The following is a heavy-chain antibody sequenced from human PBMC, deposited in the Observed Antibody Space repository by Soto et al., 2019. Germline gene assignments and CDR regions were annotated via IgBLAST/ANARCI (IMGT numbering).Heavy chain of an antibody. CDR2: IIPTFGTT. CDR3: AGASDSTWYNWLDP. CDR1: GGNFSSNG. J-gene: IGHJ5*02. Sequence: ASVKVSCKAPGGNFSSNGSRWVRQAPGQGLEFMGRIIPTFGTTNYAHKFRGRVTITADESTGTAYMELSSLRSDDTAVYYCAGASDSTWYNWLDPWGHGTLVTPSS. D-gene: IGHD5-18*01. V-gene: IGHV1-69*13.